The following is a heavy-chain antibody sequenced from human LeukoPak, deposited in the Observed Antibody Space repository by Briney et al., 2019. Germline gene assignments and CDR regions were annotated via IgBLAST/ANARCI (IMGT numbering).Heavy chain of an antibody. CDR2: IKSNNDGGTT. V-gene: IGHV3-15*01. D-gene: IGHD2-21*01. CDR1: GFIFNKAW. Sequence: GGSLRLSCAASGFIFNKAWMNWVRQAPGKGPEWVGRIKSNNDGGTTDYASPVEGRFIISIDDSKNTIYLQMNRLIIDDTAIYYCTPVMVEDRGFWGQGTLVTVSS. J-gene: IGHJ4*02. CDR3: TPVMVEDRGF.